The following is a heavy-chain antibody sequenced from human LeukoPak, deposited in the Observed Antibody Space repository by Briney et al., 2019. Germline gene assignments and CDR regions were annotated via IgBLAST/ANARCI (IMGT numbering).Heavy chain of an antibody. CDR1: GGSISSSSYY. Sequence: SETLSLTCTVSGGSISSSSYYWGWIRQPPGKGLEWIGSIYYSGSTYYNPSLKSRVTISVDTSKNQFSLKLSSVTAADTAVYYCARDGIQLVSFDYWGQGTLVTVSS. CDR2: IYYSGST. J-gene: IGHJ4*02. CDR3: ARDGIQLVSFDY. V-gene: IGHV4-39*07. D-gene: IGHD5-18*01.